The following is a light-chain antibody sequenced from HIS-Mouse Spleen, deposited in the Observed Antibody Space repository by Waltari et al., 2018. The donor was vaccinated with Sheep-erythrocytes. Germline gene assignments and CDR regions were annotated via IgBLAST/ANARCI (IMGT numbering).Light chain of an antibody. CDR1: QSVSSN. Sequence: EIVMTQSPATLSVSPGERATLSCRASQSVSSNVAWYQQKPGQAPRLLIYGVSTRATGIPARFSGSGSGTEFTLTISSMQSEDFAVYDCQQYNNWMYTFGQGTKLEIK. CDR2: GVS. CDR3: QQYNNWMYT. J-gene: IGKJ2*01. V-gene: IGKV3-15*01.